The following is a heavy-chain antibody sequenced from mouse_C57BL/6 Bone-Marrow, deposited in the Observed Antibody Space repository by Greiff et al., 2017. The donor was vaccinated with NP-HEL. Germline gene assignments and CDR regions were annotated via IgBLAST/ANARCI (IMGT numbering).Heavy chain of an antibody. CDR3: ARERITTVVADY. J-gene: IGHJ2*01. V-gene: IGHV1-50*01. CDR1: GYTFTSYW. D-gene: IGHD1-1*01. Sequence: QVQLQQSGAELVKPGASVKLSCKASGYTFTSYWMQWVKQRPGQGLEWIGEIDPSDSYTNYNQKFKGKATLTVDTSSSTAYMQLSSLTSEDSAVYYCARERITTVVADYWGQGTTLTVSS. CDR2: IDPSDSYT.